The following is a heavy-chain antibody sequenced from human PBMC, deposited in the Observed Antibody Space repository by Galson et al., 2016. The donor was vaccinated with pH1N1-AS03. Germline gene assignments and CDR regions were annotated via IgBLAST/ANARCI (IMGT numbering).Heavy chain of an antibody. J-gene: IGHJ4*02. V-gene: IGHV3-74*01. Sequence: SLRLSCAASGFTFSRYWMHWVRQAPGEGLVWVSHINEDGSTTRYADSVKGRFTISRDNSESTLYLRMNSLGDDDTAVYYCARDVGGPDDYWGQGTLVTVSS. D-gene: IGHD4-23*01. CDR2: INEDGSTT. CDR1: GFTFSRYW. CDR3: ARDVGGPDDY.